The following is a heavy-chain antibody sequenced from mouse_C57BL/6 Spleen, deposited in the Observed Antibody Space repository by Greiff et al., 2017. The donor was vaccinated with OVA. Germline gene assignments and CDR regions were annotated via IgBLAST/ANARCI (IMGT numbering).Heavy chain of an antibody. CDR1: GYAFSSYW. V-gene: IGHV1-80*01. Sequence: QVQLQQSGAELVKPGASVKISCKASGYAFSSYWMNWVKQRPGKGLEWIGQIYPGDGDTNYNGKFKGKATLTAGKSSSTAYMQLSSLTSEDSAVYFCARRIYYGNQYYYAMDYWGQGTSVTVSS. J-gene: IGHJ4*01. D-gene: IGHD2-1*01. CDR3: ARRIYYGNQYYYAMDY. CDR2: IYPGDGDT.